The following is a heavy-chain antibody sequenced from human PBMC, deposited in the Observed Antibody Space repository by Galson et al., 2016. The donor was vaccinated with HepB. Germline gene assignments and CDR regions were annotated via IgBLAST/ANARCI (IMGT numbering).Heavy chain of an antibody. CDR2: IKEDASQR. CDR1: GFTFSREW. J-gene: IGHJ4*02. CDR3: ARDGVEDGVQFDY. Sequence: SLRLSCAASGFTFSREWMVWVRQAPGRGLEWVANIKEDASQRYYVGAVEGRFTIYRANAKNSLYLPMNSLRAEDTAMYYCARDGVEDGVQFDYLGQATLVTVSS. D-gene: IGHD3-10*01. V-gene: IGHV3-7*01.